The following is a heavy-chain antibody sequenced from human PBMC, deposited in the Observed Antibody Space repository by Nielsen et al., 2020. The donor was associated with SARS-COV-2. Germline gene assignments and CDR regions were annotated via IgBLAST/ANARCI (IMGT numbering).Heavy chain of an antibody. V-gene: IGHV1-18*01. CDR3: ARDIYSDFWSGYYTTPNYYYYYGMDV. CDR2: ISAYNGNT. Sequence: WVRQAPGQGLEWMGWISAYNGNTNYAQKFQGRVTMTRDTSTSTVYMELSSLRSEDTAVYYCARDIYSDFWSGYYTTPNYYYYYGMDVWGQGTTVTVSS. J-gene: IGHJ6*02. D-gene: IGHD3-3*01.